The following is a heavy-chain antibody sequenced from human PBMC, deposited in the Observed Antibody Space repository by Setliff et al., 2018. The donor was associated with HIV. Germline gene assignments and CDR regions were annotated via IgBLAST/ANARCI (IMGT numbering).Heavy chain of an antibody. CDR2: IYHIGST. Sequence: SETLSLTCAVSGYSISNGYYWAWIRQPPGKGLEWIGSIYHIGSTYYNPSLKSRVTISVDTSKNQFSLKLSSVTAEDTAVYYCAKVAYSGYDWGADYFDYWGQGTLVTVSS. CDR1: GYSISNGYY. D-gene: IGHD5-12*01. CDR3: AKVAYSGYDWGADYFDY. V-gene: IGHV4-38-2*01. J-gene: IGHJ4*02.